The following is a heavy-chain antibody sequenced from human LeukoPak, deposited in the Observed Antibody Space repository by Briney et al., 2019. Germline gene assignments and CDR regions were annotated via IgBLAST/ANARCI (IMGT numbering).Heavy chain of an antibody. J-gene: IGHJ4*02. D-gene: IGHD5-12*01. Sequence: GGSLRLSCAASGFTFSSYEMNWVRQAPGKGLEWVSYISSSGSTIYYADSVKGRFTISRDNAKNSLYLQMNSLRAEDTAVYYCARVLATAFDYWGQGTLVAVSS. CDR2: ISSSGSTI. CDR1: GFTFSSYE. CDR3: ARVLATAFDY. V-gene: IGHV3-48*03.